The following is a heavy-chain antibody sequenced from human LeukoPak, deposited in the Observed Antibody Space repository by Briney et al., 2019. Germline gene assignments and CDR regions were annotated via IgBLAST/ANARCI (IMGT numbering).Heavy chain of an antibody. D-gene: IGHD3-10*01. V-gene: IGHV3-49*03. CDR2: IRSRAYGGTT. CDR3: SRDRALAFDI. CDR1: GFTFGDYA. J-gene: IGHJ3*02. Sequence: GSLRLSCTASGFTFGDYAMSWFRQAPGKGLEWVGFIRSRAYGGTTEYAASVKGRFTISRDDSKSIAYLQMNSLKTEDTAVYYCSRDRALAFDIWGQGTMVTVSS.